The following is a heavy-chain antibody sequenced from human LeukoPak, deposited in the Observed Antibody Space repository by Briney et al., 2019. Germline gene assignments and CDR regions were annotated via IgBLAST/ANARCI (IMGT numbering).Heavy chain of an antibody. CDR3: ARTTKYQFKWAGFDP. V-gene: IGHV4-34*01. CDR1: GGSFSGYY. CDR2: INHSGST. J-gene: IGHJ5*02. Sequence: SETLSLTCAVYGGSFSGYYWSWIRQPPGKGLEWIGEINHSGSTNYNPSLKSRVTISVDTSKNQFSLKLSSVTVADTAVYYCARTTKYQFKWAGFDPWGQGTLVTVSS. D-gene: IGHD2-2*01.